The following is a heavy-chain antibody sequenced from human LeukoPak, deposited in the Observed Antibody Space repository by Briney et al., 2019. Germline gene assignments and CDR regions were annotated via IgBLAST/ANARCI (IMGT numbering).Heavy chain of an antibody. V-gene: IGHV4-4*07. CDR1: GGPISSYY. Sequence: SETLSLTCSVTGGPISSYYWSWIRQPAVKGQEWIGRIYTSGCTLYNPSLKSRVTMSVDTPKNQFSLKLSSVTAADTAVYYCARAGDSSGYSSPGYFDYWGQGTLVTVSS. J-gene: IGHJ4*02. CDR3: ARAGDSSGYSSPGYFDY. D-gene: IGHD3-22*01. CDR2: IYTSGCT.